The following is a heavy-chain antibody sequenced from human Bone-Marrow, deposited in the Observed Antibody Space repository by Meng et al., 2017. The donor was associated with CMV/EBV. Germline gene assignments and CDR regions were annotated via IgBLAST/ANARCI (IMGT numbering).Heavy chain of an antibody. CDR3: AKPLGGQQLGPDY. Sequence: GGSLRLSCAASGFTFSSYGMHWVRQAPGKGLEWVAFIRYDGSNKYYADSVKGRFTISRDNSKNTLYLQMNSLRDEDTAVYYCAKPLGGQQLGPDYWGQGTLVTFSS. CDR2: IRYDGSNK. J-gene: IGHJ4*02. D-gene: IGHD6-13*01. CDR1: GFTFSSYG. V-gene: IGHV3-30*02.